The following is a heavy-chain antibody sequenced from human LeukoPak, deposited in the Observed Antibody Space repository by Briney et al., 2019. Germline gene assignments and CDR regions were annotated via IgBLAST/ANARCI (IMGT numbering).Heavy chain of an antibody. CDR2: ISGSGGST. Sequence: PGGSLRLSCAASGFTVSSNYMSWVRQAPGKGLEWVSAISGSGGSTYYADSVKGRFTISRDNSKNTLYLQMNSLRAEDTAVFYCAKDSRGYYRPFDYWGQGALVTVSS. CDR1: GFTVSSNY. V-gene: IGHV3-23*01. CDR3: AKDSRGYYRPFDY. J-gene: IGHJ4*02. D-gene: IGHD3-22*01.